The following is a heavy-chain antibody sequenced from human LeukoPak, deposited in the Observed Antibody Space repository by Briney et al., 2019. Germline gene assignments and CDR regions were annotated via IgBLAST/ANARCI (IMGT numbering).Heavy chain of an antibody. D-gene: IGHD2-15*01. CDR3: TRVDYYCSGGSCHATAFDY. V-gene: IGHV3-21*01. CDR1: GFTFSRYN. CDR2: ISTSSSYI. J-gene: IGHJ4*02. Sequence: PGGSLRLSCAASGFTFSRYNMNWVRQAPGKGLEWVSSISTSSSYIYYADSVKGRLTISRDNAKNSLYLQMNSLRAEDTAVYYCTRVDYYCSGGSCHATAFDYWGQGTLVTVSS.